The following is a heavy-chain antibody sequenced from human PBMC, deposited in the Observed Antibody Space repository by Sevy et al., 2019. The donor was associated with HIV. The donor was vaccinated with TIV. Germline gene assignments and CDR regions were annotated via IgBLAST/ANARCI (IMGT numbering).Heavy chain of an antibody. D-gene: IGHD4-17*01. J-gene: IGHJ3*02. CDR2: ISGGGTYI. V-gene: IGHV3-21*01. CDR3: ARGTHDYGDYDRDAFDI. Sequence: GGSLRLSCATSEFTFSSYSMNWVRQAPGNGLEWVSSISGGGTYIYYVDSVKGRFTISRDNAKNSLSLQMNSLRAEDTAVYYCARGTHDYGDYDRDAFDIWGQGTMVTVSS. CDR1: EFTFSSYS.